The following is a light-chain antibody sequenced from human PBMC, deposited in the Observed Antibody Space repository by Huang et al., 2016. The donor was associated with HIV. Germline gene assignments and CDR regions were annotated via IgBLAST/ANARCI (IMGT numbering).Light chain of an antibody. CDR3: QQYDDLPLT. J-gene: IGKJ4*01. CDR2: DAS. Sequence: DIQMTQSPSSLYASVGDRVTITCQASQDVEKYLNWYQQKPGKAPKVLIYDASKLETGFALRFSGSGSGTNFTLTINSLQPEDVGKYFCQQYDDLPLTFGGGTKVALK. CDR1: QDVEKY. V-gene: IGKV1-33*01.